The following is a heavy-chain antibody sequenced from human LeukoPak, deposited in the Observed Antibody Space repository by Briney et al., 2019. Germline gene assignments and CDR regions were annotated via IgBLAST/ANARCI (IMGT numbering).Heavy chain of an antibody. V-gene: IGHV3-48*01. Sequence: GGSLRLSCAASGFMFSNYNMNWVRQAPGKGLEWVSYISSSSSTIYYADSVKGRFTISRDNAKKLVLLQMNSLRAEDTAVHYCAFSGNYGVYWGQGTLVTVSS. CDR1: GFMFSNYN. J-gene: IGHJ4*02. CDR2: ISSSSSTI. D-gene: IGHD1-26*01. CDR3: AFSGNYGVY.